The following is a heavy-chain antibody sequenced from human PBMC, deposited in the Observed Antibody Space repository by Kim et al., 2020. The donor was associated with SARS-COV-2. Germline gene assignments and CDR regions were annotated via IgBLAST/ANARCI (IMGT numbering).Heavy chain of an antibody. J-gene: IGHJ2*01. CDR2: INHSGST. CDR3: ARGRTGNFDL. CDR1: GGSFSGYY. V-gene: IGHV4-34*01. Sequence: SETLSLTCAVYGGSFSGYYWSWIRQPPGKGLEWIGEINHSGSTNYNPSLKTRVTISVDTSKNQFSLKLRSVTAADTAVYYCARGRTGNFDLWGRGTLVTVSS. D-gene: IGHD7-27*01.